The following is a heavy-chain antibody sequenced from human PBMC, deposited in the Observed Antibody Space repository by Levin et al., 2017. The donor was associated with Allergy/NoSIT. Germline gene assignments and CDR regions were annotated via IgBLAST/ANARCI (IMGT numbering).Heavy chain of an antibody. CDR1: GGSISSSNW. D-gene: IGHD3-10*01. CDR3: ARNRGFGEFTNWFDP. CDR2: IYHSGST. V-gene: IGHV4-4*02. J-gene: IGHJ5*02. Sequence: SETLSLTCAVSGGSISSSNWWSWVRQPPGKGLEWIGEIYHSGSTNYNPSLKSRVTISVDKSKNQFSLKLSSVTAADTAVYYCARNRGFGEFTNWFDPWGQGTLVTVSS.